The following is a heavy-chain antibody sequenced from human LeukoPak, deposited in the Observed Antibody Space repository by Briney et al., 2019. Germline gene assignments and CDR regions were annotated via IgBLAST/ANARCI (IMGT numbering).Heavy chain of an antibody. J-gene: IGHJ3*02. CDR3: ARGGTYDI. V-gene: IGHV3-7*01. Sequence: GGSLRLSCVASGYTFSMYWMTWFRQAPGKGLEWVANIKQDGSQKNYVDSVKGRFSISRDNAKKSLYLQMNSLRDEDTAVYYCARGGTYDIWGPGTRATVSS. CDR1: GYTFSMYW. CDR2: IKQDGSQK.